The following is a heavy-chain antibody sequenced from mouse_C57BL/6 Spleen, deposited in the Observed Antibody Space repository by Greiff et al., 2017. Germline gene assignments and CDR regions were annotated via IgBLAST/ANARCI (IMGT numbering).Heavy chain of an antibody. CDR2: INPSSGYT. D-gene: IGHD2-4*01. V-gene: IGHV1-7*01. CDR3: ARSWDYDGAWFAY. J-gene: IGHJ3*01. CDR1: GYTFTSYW. Sequence: QVQLKESGAELAKPGASVKLSCKASGYTFTSYWMHWVKQRPGQGLEWIGYINPSSGYTKYNQKFKDKATLTADKSSSTAYMQLSSLTYEDSAVYYCARSWDYDGAWFAYWGQGTLVTVSA.